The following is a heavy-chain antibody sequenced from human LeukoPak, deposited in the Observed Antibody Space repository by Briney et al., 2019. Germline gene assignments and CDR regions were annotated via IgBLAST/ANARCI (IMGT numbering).Heavy chain of an antibody. CDR2: IYYSGST. CDR3: ARGGIAVAGTVPLFDY. V-gene: IGHV4-59*01. J-gene: IGHJ4*02. CDR1: GGSISSYY. D-gene: IGHD6-19*01. Sequence: PSETLSLTCTVSGGSISSYYWSWIRQPPGKGLEWIGYIYYSGSTNYNPSLKSRVTISVDTSKNQFSLKLSSVTAAVTAVYYCARGGIAVAGTVPLFDYWGQGTLVTVSS.